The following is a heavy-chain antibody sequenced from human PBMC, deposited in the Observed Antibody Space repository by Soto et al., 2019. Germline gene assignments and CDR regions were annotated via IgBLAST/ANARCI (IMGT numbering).Heavy chain of an antibody. CDR3: VEGWNDF. D-gene: IGHD1-1*01. CDR1: GFMFSSAW. Sequence: EVQVVESGGDLVEPGGSLRLSCETSGFMFSSAWMSWVRQAPGKGLEWVARIKSKKDGGARDYAAPVNGRFSNSRDDSKSTVYLQMNSLRAEDTALYYCVEGWNDFWGQGTLVTVSS. CDR2: IKSKKDGGAR. V-gene: IGHV3-15*01. J-gene: IGHJ4*02.